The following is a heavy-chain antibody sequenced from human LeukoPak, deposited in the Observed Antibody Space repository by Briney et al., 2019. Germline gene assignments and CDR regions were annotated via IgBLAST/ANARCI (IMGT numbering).Heavy chain of an antibody. CDR1: GFTFSSYW. J-gene: IGHJ4*02. CDR2: TKQDGSEK. V-gene: IGHV3-7*03. CDR3: AKDIGVGYCNGCLFDY. Sequence: GGSLRLTCEASGFTFSSYWMSWVRQAPGKGLEWVANTKQDGSEKYYVDSVKGRFTISRDNSKNSLYLQMNSLRTEDTALYYCAKDIGVGYCNGCLFDYWGQGTLVTVSS. D-gene: IGHD2-15*01.